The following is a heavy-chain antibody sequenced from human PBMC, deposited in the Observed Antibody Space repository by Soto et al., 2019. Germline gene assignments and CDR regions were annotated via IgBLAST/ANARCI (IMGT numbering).Heavy chain of an antibody. CDR1: GGTFSSYA. CDR3: ARDMSIVVVPAATSPDYYYYGMDV. J-gene: IGHJ6*02. CDR2: IIPIFGTA. D-gene: IGHD2-2*01. V-gene: IGHV1-69*06. Sequence: ASVKVSCKASGGTFSSYAISWVRQAPGQGLEWMGGIIPIFGTANYAQKFQGRVTITADKSTGTAYMELSSLRSEDTAVYYCARDMSIVVVPAATSPDYYYYGMDVWGQGTTVTVSS.